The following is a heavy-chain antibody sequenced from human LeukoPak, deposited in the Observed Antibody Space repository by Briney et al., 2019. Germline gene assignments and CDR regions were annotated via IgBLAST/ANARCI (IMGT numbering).Heavy chain of an antibody. D-gene: IGHD3-10*01. CDR3: ARSDHNIWFGLNY. CDR2: ITNTGGGT. J-gene: IGHJ4*02. V-gene: IGHV3-23*01. Sequence: GGSLRHSCAASGFTFPNFAMSWDRQAPGKGLEWVSAITNTGGGTYYANSVKGRFTTSKDNFKNTLYLQMRSLRPEDTAVYYCARSDHNIWFGLNYWGQGALVTVSS. CDR1: GFTFPNFA.